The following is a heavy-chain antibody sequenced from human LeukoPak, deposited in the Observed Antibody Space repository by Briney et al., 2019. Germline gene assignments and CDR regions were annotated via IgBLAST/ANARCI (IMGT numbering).Heavy chain of an antibody. V-gene: IGHV3-21*01. D-gene: IGHD3-16*01. CDR3: ARVYSEEDLGGYFDY. J-gene: IGHJ4*02. CDR1: GFTFSSYS. Sequence: GGSLRLSCAASGFTFSSYSMNWVRQAPGKGLEWVSSISSSSSYIYYADSVKGRFTISRDNAKNSLYLQMNSLRAEDTAVYYCARVYSEEDLGGYFDYWGQGTLVTVPS. CDR2: ISSSSSYI.